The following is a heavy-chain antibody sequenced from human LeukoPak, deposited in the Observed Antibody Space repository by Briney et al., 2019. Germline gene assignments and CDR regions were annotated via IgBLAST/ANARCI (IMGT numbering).Heavy chain of an antibody. V-gene: IGHV3-53*01. J-gene: IGHJ4*02. Sequence: GGSLRLSCAASGFTVSSNYMSWVRQAPGKGLECVSLIYTGGSTYYADSVKGRFTISRDNSKNTLYLQMNNLRAEDMAVYYCTRSIWYFDYWGQGTLVTVSS. CDR2: IYTGGST. CDR3: TRSIWYFDY. CDR1: GFTVSSNY.